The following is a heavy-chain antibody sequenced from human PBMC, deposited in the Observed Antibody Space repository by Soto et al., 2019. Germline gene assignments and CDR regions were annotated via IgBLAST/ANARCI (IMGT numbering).Heavy chain of an antibody. J-gene: IGHJ4*02. CDR1: GFTFSSYA. CDR2: ISYDGSNK. D-gene: IGHD6-13*01. V-gene: IGHV3-30-3*01. CDR3: ARDLLAALLDY. Sequence: GGSLRLSCAASGFTFSSYAMHWVRQAPGKGLEWVAVISYDGSNKYYADSVKGRFTISRDNSKNTLYLQMNSLRAEDTAVYYCARDLLAALLDYWGQGTLVTVS.